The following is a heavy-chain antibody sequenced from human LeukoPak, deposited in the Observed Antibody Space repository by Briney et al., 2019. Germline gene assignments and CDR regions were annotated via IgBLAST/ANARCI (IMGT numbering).Heavy chain of an antibody. V-gene: IGHV3-23*01. Sequence: GGSLRLSCAASGFTFSSYAMSWVRQAPGKGVEWVSAISGSGGSTYYADSVKGRFTISRDNSKNTLYLQINSLRAEDTAVYYCAKDLWNYPLDGYWGQGTLVTVSS. D-gene: IGHD1-7*01. J-gene: IGHJ4*02. CDR1: GFTFSSYA. CDR2: ISGSGGST. CDR3: AKDLWNYPLDGY.